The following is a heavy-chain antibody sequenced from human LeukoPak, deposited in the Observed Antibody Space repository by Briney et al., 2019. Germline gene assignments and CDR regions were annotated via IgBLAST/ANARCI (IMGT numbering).Heavy chain of an antibody. CDR2: IYYSGST. D-gene: IGHD6-13*01. J-gene: IGHJ4*02. CDR3: ARDGALVY. Sequence: PSETLSLTCTGSSCSITGYYWSWIRQRPGKGLEWIGYIYYSGSTTHNPPLMRRVSMSIDTSKNHFSLKLNSVAAADTAVYYCARDGALVYWGQGALVTVSS. V-gene: IGHV4-59*01. CDR1: SCSITGYY.